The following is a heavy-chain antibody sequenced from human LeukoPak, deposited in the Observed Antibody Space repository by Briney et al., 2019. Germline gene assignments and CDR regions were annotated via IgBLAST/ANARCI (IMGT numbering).Heavy chain of an antibody. CDR2: MRPNSGET. CDR3: ARGYCSGGGCYTAEYLPH. CDR1: GYTFTNFE. Sequence: ASVKVSCKPSGYTFTNFEINWVRQVAGQGLEWMGWMRPNSGETVNVQKFQGRVTMTRDISTSTAYMELTGLRSDDTAVYFCARGYCSGGGCYTAEYLPHWGQGTLVTVSS. J-gene: IGHJ1*01. V-gene: IGHV1-8*02. D-gene: IGHD2-15*01.